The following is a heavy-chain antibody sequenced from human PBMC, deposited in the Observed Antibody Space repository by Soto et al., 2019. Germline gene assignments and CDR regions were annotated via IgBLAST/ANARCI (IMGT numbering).Heavy chain of an antibody. J-gene: IGHJ5*02. CDR3: ARGPTGAAAEWWFDP. CDR1: GGSISSYY. D-gene: IGHD6-13*01. CDR2: XYXXXSX. Sequence: PSETLSPTCTVSGGSISSYYWGWIRQPPGKGLEWIXYXYXXXSXNXXXSXXXXVTISVDTSKNQFSLKLSSVTAADTALYYCARGPTGAAAEWWFDPWGQGTLVTVSS. V-gene: IGHV4-59*01.